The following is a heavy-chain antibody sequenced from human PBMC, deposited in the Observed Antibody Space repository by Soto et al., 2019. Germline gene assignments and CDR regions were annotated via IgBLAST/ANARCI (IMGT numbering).Heavy chain of an antibody. V-gene: IGHV3-15*01. Sequence: EVQLVESGGGLVKPGGSLRLSCVASEFTLTNAWMSWVRQAPGKGLEWVGRLRSKTDGGATDYVAPVKGRFSISRDDSKNTMYLQMNSLTTEDTAVYYCTTSAVISYWYLDLWGRGTLVTVSS. D-gene: IGHD2-21*01. CDR2: LRSKTDGGAT. J-gene: IGHJ2*01. CDR3: TTSAVISYWYLDL. CDR1: EFTLTNAW.